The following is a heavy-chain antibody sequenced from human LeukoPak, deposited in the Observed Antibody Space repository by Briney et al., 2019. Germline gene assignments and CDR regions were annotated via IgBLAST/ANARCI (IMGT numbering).Heavy chain of an antibody. J-gene: IGHJ4*02. Sequence: GGSLRLSCAASGFTFRSYWMHWVRQAPGKGLVCVSRINSDGSSTNYADSVKGRFTISRDNAKNSLYLQMNSLRAEDTAVYYCARPETGYYDSSGYVDFNYWGQGTLVTVSS. CDR2: INSDGSST. V-gene: IGHV3-74*01. CDR3: ARPETGYYDSSGYVDFNY. D-gene: IGHD3-22*01. CDR1: GFTFRSYW.